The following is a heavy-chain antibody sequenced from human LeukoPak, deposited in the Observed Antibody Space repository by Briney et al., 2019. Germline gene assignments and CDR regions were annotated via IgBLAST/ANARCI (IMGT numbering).Heavy chain of an antibody. D-gene: IGHD3-22*01. CDR1: GFTFSSYA. J-gene: IGHJ3*02. Sequence: QPGGSLRLSCAASGFTFSSYAMSWVRQAPGKGLEWVSAISGSGGSTYYADSVKGRFTISRDNAKNSLYLQMNSLRAEDTAVYYCARDRVGDYYDSSAPEGGAFDIWGQGTMVTVSS. CDR2: ISGSGGST. V-gene: IGHV3-23*01. CDR3: ARDRVGDYYDSSAPEGGAFDI.